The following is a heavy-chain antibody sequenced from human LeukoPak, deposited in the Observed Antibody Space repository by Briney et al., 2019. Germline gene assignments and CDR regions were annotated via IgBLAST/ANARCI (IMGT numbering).Heavy chain of an antibody. CDR3: AKMGSGSYLTYYYYMDV. J-gene: IGHJ6*03. Sequence: SETLSLTCSVSGDSISNYYWGWIRQPAGKGLEWIGRVSTSGSTYQNPSLKSRVAMSVDTSKNQFSLKLSFVTAADTAVYYCAKMGSGSYLTYYYYMDVWGKGTAVTVSS. V-gene: IGHV4-4*07. D-gene: IGHD1-26*01. CDR1: GDSISNYY. CDR2: VSTSGST.